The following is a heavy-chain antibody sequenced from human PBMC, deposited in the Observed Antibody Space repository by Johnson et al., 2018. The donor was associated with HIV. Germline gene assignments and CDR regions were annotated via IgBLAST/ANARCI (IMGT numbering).Heavy chain of an antibody. CDR2: ISYDGTYK. J-gene: IGHJ3*02. CDR3: AREGGIAAAGTDAFDI. Sequence: QVQLVESGGGVVQPGRSLRLSCAASGFTFSSYALHWVRQAPDKGLEWVALISYDGTYKSYADSVKGRFTISRDNAKNSLYLQMNSLRAEDTAVYYCAREGGIAAAGTDAFDIWGQGTMVTVSS. D-gene: IGHD6-13*01. CDR1: GFTFSSYA. V-gene: IGHV3-30*04.